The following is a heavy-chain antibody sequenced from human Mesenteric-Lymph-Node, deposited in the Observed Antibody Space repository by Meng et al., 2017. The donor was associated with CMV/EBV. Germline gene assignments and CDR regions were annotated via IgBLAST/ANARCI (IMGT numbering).Heavy chain of an antibody. CDR1: GESLSGYY. CDR3: ARAPPYSSRGYRYYYGMDV. CDR2: IGHSGGT. J-gene: IGHJ6*02. Sequence: SETLSLTCGVYGESLSGYYWTWIRQPPGKRLEWIGEIGHSGGTNYIPSLRSRVTMSIDTSKNQFSLKLSSVTAADTAVYYCARAPPYSSRGYRYYYGMDVWGQGTTVTVSS. D-gene: IGHD6-13*01. V-gene: IGHV4-34*01.